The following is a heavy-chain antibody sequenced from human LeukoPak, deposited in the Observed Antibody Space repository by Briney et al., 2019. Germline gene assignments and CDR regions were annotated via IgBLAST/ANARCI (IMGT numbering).Heavy chain of an antibody. CDR1: GGSFSGYY. D-gene: IGHD6-13*01. CDR3: ARARWTAGLNDY. CDR2: INHSGST. Sequence: SETLSLTCAVYGGSFSGYYWSWIRQPPGKGLEWIGEINHSGSTNYNPSLKSRVTISVDTSKNQFSLKLSSVTAADTAVYYCARARWTAGLNDYWGQGTLVTVSS. V-gene: IGHV4-34*01. J-gene: IGHJ4*02.